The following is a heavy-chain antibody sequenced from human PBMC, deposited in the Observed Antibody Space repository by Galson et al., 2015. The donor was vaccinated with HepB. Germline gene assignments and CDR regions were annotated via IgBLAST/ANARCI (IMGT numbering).Heavy chain of an antibody. D-gene: IGHD3-9*01. CDR3: ARGPYYDTLAGNDAFDI. Sequence: SETLSLTCTVSGGSISSNYWSWIRQPPGKGLEWIGYVYYIGTTNYNPSLKSRVSILVDTSKNQFSLKLSSVTAADTAVYYCARGPYYDTLAGNDAFDIWGQGSMVTVSS. CDR1: GGSISSNY. CDR2: VYYIGTT. V-gene: IGHV4-59*01. J-gene: IGHJ3*02.